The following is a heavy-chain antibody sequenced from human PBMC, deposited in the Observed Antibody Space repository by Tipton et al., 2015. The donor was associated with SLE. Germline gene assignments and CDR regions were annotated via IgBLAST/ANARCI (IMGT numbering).Heavy chain of an antibody. J-gene: IGHJ5*01. D-gene: IGHD1-1*01. CDR1: GGSITSNGVH. V-gene: IGHV4-39*07. CDR2: IYYDETT. Sequence: TLSLTCSVAGGSITSNGVHWAWIRQPPGKGLEWIGSIYYDETTYYNPSLRRRVAVSMDTSRNQFSLRLKSVTAADTAVYYCATGHFDFWGQGRLVTVSS. CDR3: ATGHFDF.